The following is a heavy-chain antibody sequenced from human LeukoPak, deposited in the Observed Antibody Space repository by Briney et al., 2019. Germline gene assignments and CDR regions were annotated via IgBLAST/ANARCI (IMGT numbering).Heavy chain of an antibody. CDR2: ISGSGGST. Sequence: GSLRLSCAASGFTFSSYAMSWVRQAPGKGLEWVSAISGSGGSTYYADPVKGRFTISRDNSKNTLYLQMNSLRAEDTAVYYCAKDPTVDDAFDIWGQGTMVTVSS. V-gene: IGHV3-23*01. CDR1: GFTFSSYA. D-gene: IGHD4-23*01. J-gene: IGHJ3*02. CDR3: AKDPTVDDAFDI.